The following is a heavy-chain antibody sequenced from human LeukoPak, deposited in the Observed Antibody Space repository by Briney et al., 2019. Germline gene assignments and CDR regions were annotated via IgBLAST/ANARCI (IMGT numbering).Heavy chain of an antibody. CDR1: GFTFGDYA. CDR2: IRSKAYGGTT. V-gene: IGHV3-49*04. CDR3: TSYHYTYFTYGQNDY. J-gene: IGHJ4*02. D-gene: IGHD3-16*02. Sequence: GGSLRLSCTASGFTFGDYAMSWVRQAPGKGLEWVGFIRSKAYGGTTEYAASVEGRFTISRDDSKSIAYLQMNSLKTEDTAVYYCTSYHYTYFTYGQNDYWGQGTLVTVSS.